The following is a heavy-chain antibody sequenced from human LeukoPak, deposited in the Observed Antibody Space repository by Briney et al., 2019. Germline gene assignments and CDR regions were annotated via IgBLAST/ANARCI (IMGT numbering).Heavy chain of an antibody. V-gene: IGHV4-39*07. CDR3: ARYSSRRNNWFDP. CDR2: IYYSGST. Sequence: SETLSLTCTVSGGSISSSSYYWGWIRQPPGKGLEWIGSIYYSGSTYYNPSLKSRVTISVDTSKNQFSLKLSSVTAADTAVYYCARYSSRRNNWFDPWGQGTLVTVSS. D-gene: IGHD6-13*01. J-gene: IGHJ5*02. CDR1: GGSISSSSYY.